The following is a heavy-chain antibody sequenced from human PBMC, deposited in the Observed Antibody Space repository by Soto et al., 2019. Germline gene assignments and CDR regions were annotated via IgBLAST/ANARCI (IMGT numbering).Heavy chain of an antibody. V-gene: IGHV3-66*01. CDR2: IYSGGDT. CDR1: GLTVSNNY. CDR3: ARDPGSSVAHGV. D-gene: IGHD3-10*01. Sequence: EVQLVGSGGGLVQPGGSVRLSCAVSGLTVSNNYMSWVRQAPGKGLEWVSHIYSGGDTSYANSVKGRFTISRDGSMNTLYLQMDSLRAEDTAVYYCARDPGSSVAHGVWGQGTMVTVSS. J-gene: IGHJ3*01.